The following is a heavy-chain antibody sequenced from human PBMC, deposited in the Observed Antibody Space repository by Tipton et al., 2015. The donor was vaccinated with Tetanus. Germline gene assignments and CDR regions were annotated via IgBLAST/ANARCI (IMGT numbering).Heavy chain of an antibody. V-gene: IGHV3-9*01. CDR2: IDWNSQTL. CDR3: AKAGGQNRVGRGAFEL. Sequence: SLRLSCTFSGSSFDDYAMHWVRQAPGKGLEWVSGIDWNSQTLIYADSVKGRFTISRDNAKNSLSLQLKSLRLEDTAFYYCAKAGGQNRVGRGAFELWGRGTLVTVSS. CDR1: GSSFDDYA. J-gene: IGHJ3*01. D-gene: IGHD1-26*01.